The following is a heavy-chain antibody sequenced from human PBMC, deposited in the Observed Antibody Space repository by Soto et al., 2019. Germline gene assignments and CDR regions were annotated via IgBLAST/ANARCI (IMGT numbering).Heavy chain of an antibody. CDR2: IGTAGDT. CDR3: ERGRLIPLYYFAP. CDR1: GFTFSNYD. D-gene: IGHD3-16*01. Sequence: EVQLVESGGGLVQPGGSLRLSCAASGFTFSNYDMHWVRQVTGKGLEWVSTIGTAGDTYYPGSVKGRFTISRENAKNSFYLQINSLRPENRAVYYGERGRLIPLYYFAPGGQGTLVPLPS. J-gene: IGHJ4*02. V-gene: IGHV3-13*01.